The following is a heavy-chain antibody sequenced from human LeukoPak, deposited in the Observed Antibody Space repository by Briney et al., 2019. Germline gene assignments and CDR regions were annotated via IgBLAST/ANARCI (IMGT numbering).Heavy chain of an antibody. CDR2: ISYDGSNK. CDR1: GFTFSSYA. D-gene: IGHD6-19*01. V-gene: IGHV3-30-3*01. Sequence: GGSLRLSCAASGFTFSSYAMHWVRQAPGKGLEWVAVISYDGSNKYYADSVKGRFTISRDNSKNTLYLQMNSLRAEDTAVHYCATDFSSGWTSPDYWGQGTLVTVSS. J-gene: IGHJ4*02. CDR3: ATDFSSGWTSPDY.